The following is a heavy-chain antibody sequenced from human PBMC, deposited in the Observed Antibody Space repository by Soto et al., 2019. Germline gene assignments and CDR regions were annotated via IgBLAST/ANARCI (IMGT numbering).Heavy chain of an antibody. D-gene: IGHD3-16*01. CDR3: ARDIRGYYYYGMDV. J-gene: IGHJ6*04. Sequence: ASVKVCCKACGYAFTGYYIYWARQDPGQGLEWVGGINPNRGGTSYEEKFQGWVTMTGDTSISTAYMELSRLRSDDTAVYYCARDIRGYYYYGMDVWGEGTTVTVSS. CDR2: INPNRGGT. CDR1: GYAFTGYY. V-gene: IGHV1-2*04.